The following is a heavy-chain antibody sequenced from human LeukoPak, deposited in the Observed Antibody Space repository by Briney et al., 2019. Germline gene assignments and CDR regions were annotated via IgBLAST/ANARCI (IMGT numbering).Heavy chain of an antibody. J-gene: IGHJ4*02. CDR3: ARGRYQPLLPQGFDY. V-gene: IGHV4-34*01. CDR1: GGSFSGYY. CDR2: INHSGST. D-gene: IGHD2-2*01. Sequence: SETLSLTCAVYGGSFSGYYWSWIRQPPGKGLEWIGEINHSGSTSYNPSLKSRVTISVDTSKNQFSLKLSSVTAADTAVYYCARGRYQPLLPQGFDYWGQGTLVTVSS.